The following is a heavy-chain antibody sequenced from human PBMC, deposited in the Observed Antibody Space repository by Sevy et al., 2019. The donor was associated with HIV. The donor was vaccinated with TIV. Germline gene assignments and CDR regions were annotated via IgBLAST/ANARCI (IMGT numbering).Heavy chain of an antibody. CDR1: GFTFSSYS. Sequence: GGSLRLSCAASGFTFSSYSMNWVRQAPGKGLEWVSSISSSSSYIYYAYSVKGRFTISRDNAKNSLYLQMNSLRAEDTAVYYCARDQRRDIVVVVAATNWFDPWGQGTLVTVSS. CDR3: ARDQRRDIVVVVAATNWFDP. J-gene: IGHJ5*02. D-gene: IGHD2-15*01. CDR2: ISSSSSYI. V-gene: IGHV3-21*01.